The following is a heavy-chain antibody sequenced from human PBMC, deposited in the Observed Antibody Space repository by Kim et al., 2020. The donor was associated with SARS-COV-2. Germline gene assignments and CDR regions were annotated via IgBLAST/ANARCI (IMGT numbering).Heavy chain of an antibody. CDR3: ARANRDVAGAGNWFDP. V-gene: IGHV1-69*08. D-gene: IGHD6-13*01. Sequence: SVKVSCKASGCTFSSYTINWVRQAPGQGLEWMGRINPILGKANYAQKFQGRVTMTANKSTSTAYMELSSLRSEDTAVYYCARANRDVAGAGNWFDPWGQGTLVTVSS. J-gene: IGHJ5*02. CDR2: INPILGKA. CDR1: GCTFSSYT.